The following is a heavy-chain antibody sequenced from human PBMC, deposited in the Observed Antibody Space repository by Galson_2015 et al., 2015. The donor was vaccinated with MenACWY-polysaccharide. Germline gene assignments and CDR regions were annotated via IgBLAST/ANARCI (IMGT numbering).Heavy chain of an antibody. V-gene: IGHV1-8*01. Sequence: SVKVSCKASGYKFISYDINWVRQATGQGLEWMGWMNPNSGNTGYAQKFQGRVTMTSSSAMSTAFMELSSLRSEDTAVYYCARIIARKYTFADSWGQGTLVTVSS. CDR2: MNPNSGNT. J-gene: IGHJ5*01. D-gene: IGHD2-21*01. CDR1: GYKFISYD. CDR3: ARIIARKYTFADS.